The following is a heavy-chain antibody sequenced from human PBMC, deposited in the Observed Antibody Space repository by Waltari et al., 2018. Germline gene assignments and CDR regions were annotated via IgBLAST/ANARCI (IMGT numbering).Heavy chain of an antibody. CDR3: ARWLGAYAYSLFDY. V-gene: IGHV3-20*04. J-gene: IGHJ4*02. CDR1: GFTFDDEG. CDR2: INWNGGST. Sequence: EVQLVESGGSVVRPGGSLRLSCAASGFTFDDEGMSWVHQAPGKGLELVFGINWNGGSTAYADAVKGRFTMSRDNAKNSLHLQMKSLRAEDTALYYCARWLGAYAYSLFDYWGQGTPVTVSS. D-gene: IGHD3-16*01.